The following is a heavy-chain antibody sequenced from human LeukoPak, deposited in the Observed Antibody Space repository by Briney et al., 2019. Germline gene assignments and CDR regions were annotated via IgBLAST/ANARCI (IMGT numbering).Heavy chain of an antibody. D-gene: IGHD1/OR15-1a*01. V-gene: IGHV4-30-4*01. CDR2: IYYSGST. J-gene: IGHJ3*02. Sequence: SETLSLTCTVPGGSISSGDYYWSWIRQPPGKGLEWIGYIYYSGSTYYNPSLKSRVTISVDTSKNQFSLKLSSVTAADTAVYYCARVEQTSDAFDIWGQGTMVTVSS. CDR1: GGSISSGDYY. CDR3: ARVEQTSDAFDI.